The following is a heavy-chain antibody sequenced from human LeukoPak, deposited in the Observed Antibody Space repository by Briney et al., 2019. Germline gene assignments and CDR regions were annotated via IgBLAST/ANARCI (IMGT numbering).Heavy chain of an antibody. V-gene: IGHV4-38-2*02. CDR2: IYHSGST. CDR1: GYSISSGYF. D-gene: IGHD4-17*01. J-gene: IGHJ4*02. CDR3: ARDYGDYGFDY. Sequence: SETLSLTCTVSGYSISSGYFWGWIRQPPGKGLEWIGSIYHSGSTYYNPSLKRRLTISVDTSKNQFSLKLSSVTAADTAVYYCARDYGDYGFDYWGQGTLVTVSS.